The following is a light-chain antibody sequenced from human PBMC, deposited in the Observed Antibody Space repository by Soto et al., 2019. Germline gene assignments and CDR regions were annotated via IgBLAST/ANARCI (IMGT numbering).Light chain of an antibody. CDR2: GTS. V-gene: IGKV3-20*01. J-gene: IGKJ5*01. CDR1: QSVKSSY. CDR3: QQYGSSIT. Sequence: LLTPSPAPLSFSPGERATLPCRANQSVKSSYLAWYQHKPGQAPRLLIYGTSSRATGIPDRFSGSGSGTDFTLTISRLEPEDFAVYYCQQYGSSITFGQGTRLEIK.